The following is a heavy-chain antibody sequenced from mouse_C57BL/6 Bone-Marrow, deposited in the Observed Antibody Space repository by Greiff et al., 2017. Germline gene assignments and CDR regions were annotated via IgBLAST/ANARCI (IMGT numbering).Heavy chain of an antibody. J-gene: IGHJ4*01. CDR2: INPSTGGT. D-gene: IGHD2-5*01. Sequence: VQLKESGPELVKPGASVKISCKASGYSFTGYYMNWVKQSPEKSLEWIGEINPSTGGTTYNQKFKAKAPLTVDKSSSTAYMQLKSLTSEDSAVYYCARGYSNTYYAMDYWGQGTSVTVSS. CDR1: GYSFTGYY. CDR3: ARGYSNTYYAMDY. V-gene: IGHV1-42*01.